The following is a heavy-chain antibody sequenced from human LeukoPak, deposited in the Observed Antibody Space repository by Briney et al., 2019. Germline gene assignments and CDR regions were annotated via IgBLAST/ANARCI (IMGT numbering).Heavy chain of an antibody. Sequence: SETLSLTCTVSGGSISSYYWSWIRQPPGKGLEWIGYIYYSGSTNYNPSLKSRVTISVDTSKNQFSLKLSSVTAADTAVYYCARRGSYDSSGYYHFSPLDYWGQGTLVTVSS. V-gene: IGHV4-59*08. CDR1: GGSISSYY. D-gene: IGHD3-22*01. CDR2: IYYSGST. CDR3: ARRGSYDSSGYYHFSPLDY. J-gene: IGHJ4*02.